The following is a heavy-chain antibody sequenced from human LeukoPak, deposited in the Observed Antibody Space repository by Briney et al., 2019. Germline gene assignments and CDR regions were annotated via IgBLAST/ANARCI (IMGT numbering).Heavy chain of an antibody. CDR2: IKADGSVK. Sequence: PGGSLRLSCAASGFTFSTSWMSWVRQAPGKGLEWVANIKADGSVKHYVDSMEGRFSISRDNARSSLYLQMNSLRAEDTAVYYCVRDSDYQRNPGGRYAHYDALDIWGHGTMVTVSS. CDR1: GFTFSTSW. V-gene: IGHV3-7*01. J-gene: IGHJ3*02. CDR3: VRDSDYQRNPGGRYAHYDALDI. D-gene: IGHD2-8*02.